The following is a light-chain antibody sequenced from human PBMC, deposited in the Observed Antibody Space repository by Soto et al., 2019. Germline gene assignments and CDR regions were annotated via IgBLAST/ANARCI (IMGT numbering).Light chain of an antibody. CDR3: TSYTSSSTLV. V-gene: IGLV2-14*01. CDR1: SSDVGGYNS. CDR2: EVT. J-gene: IGLJ2*01. Sequence: QSALTQPASVSGSPGQSTTISCTGTSSDVGGYNSVSWYQQHPGKAPKLMIYEVTNRPSGVSNRFSGSKSGNTASLTISGLQAEDEAGYYCTSYTSSSTLVFGGGTKLTVL.